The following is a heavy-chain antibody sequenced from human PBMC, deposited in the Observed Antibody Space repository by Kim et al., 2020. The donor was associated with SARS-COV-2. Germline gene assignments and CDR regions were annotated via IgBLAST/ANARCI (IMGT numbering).Heavy chain of an antibody. CDR3: ARARVATITLDYYYYGMDV. CDR1: GGTFSSYA. J-gene: IGHJ6*02. Sequence: SVKVSCKASGGTFSSYAISWVRQAPGQGLEWMGGIIPIFGTANYAQKFQGRVTITADESTSTAYMELSSLRSEDTAVYYCARARVATITLDYYYYGMDVWGQGTTVTVSS. D-gene: IGHD5-12*01. CDR2: IIPIFGTA. V-gene: IGHV1-69*13.